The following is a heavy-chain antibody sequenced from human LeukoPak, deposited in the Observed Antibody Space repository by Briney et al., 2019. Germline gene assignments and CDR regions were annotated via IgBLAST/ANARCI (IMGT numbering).Heavy chain of an antibody. CDR3: AHSQVFSYGSFHDAYDI. D-gene: IGHD5-18*01. J-gene: IGHJ3*02. CDR2: IYWDDDN. CDR1: GVSLSTSGVG. Sequence: SGPTLVNPTQTLTLTCSLSGVSLSTSGVGVGWIRQPPGKALEWLALIYWDDDNRYSPSLKSRLTIAKDTSKNQVVLTLTNMDSVDTATYYCAHSQVFSYGSFHDAYDIWGLGMLVTASS. V-gene: IGHV2-5*02.